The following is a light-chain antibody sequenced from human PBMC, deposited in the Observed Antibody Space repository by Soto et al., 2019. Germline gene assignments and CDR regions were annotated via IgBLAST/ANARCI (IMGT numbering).Light chain of an antibody. CDR2: GAS. Sequence: EIVLTQSPGTLSLSPGERATLSCRASQSVSSSYLAWYQQKPGQAPRLLIYGASSRATGIPDRFSGSGSWTDFTLPISRLEPEDFAVYYCQQYGSSPLFTFGPGTKVDIK. CDR1: QSVSSSY. CDR3: QQYGSSPLFT. J-gene: IGKJ3*01. V-gene: IGKV3-20*01.